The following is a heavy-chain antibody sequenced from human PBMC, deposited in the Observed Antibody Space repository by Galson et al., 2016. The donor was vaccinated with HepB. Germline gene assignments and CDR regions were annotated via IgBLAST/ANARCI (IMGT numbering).Heavy chain of an antibody. Sequence: SETLSLTCIVSGDSISSHWWSWVRQPPGKGLEWVGEIFHLGNTNYNPSLRGRITISLDKSKNHFYLNLASVTAADTAVYYCAWTPHNWGQGILVTVAS. D-gene: IGHD3/OR15-3a*01. V-gene: IGHV4/OR15-8*02. CDR2: IFHLGNT. CDR3: AWTPHN. CDR1: GDSISSHW. J-gene: IGHJ4*02.